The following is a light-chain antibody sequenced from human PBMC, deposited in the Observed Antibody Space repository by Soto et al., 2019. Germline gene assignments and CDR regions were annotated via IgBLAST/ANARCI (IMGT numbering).Light chain of an antibody. CDR2: RTN. V-gene: IGLV1-44*01. Sequence: QSVLTQPPSASGTSGQRVSITCSGSSSNIGSNIVNWYQQLPGRAPKLLIYRTNQRPSGVPDRFSASKSGTSASLAISGLQSEDEADYYCAAWDDSLSGYVVFGGGTKLTVL. J-gene: IGLJ2*01. CDR3: AAWDDSLSGYVV. CDR1: SSNIGSNI.